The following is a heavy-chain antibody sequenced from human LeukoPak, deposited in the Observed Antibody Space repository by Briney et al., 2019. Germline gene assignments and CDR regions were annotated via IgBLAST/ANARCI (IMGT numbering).Heavy chain of an antibody. CDR2: INGDASNT. Sequence: PGGSLRLSCAASGLTFNSYWMHWVRQVAGKGLVRVARINGDASNTTYADSVKGRFTISRDNAKNSLFLQMNSLTADDTALYYCARERTTIMSGTAIGGYWGQGTLVTVSS. D-gene: IGHD4-11*01. J-gene: IGHJ4*02. V-gene: IGHV3-74*03. CDR1: GLTFNSYW. CDR3: ARERTTIMSGTAIGGY.